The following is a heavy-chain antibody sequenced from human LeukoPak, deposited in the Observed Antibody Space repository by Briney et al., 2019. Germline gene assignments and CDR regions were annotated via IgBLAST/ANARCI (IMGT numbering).Heavy chain of an antibody. CDR2: IYYSGST. D-gene: IGHD6-13*01. CDR3: ARHRAAAGTGDVYWFDP. CDR1: GGSISSSSYY. Sequence: SETLSLTCTVSGGSISSSSYYWVWIRPPPGKGLEWIGSIYYSGSTYYNPSLKSRVTISVDTSKNQFSLKLSSVTAADTAVYYCARHRAAAGTGDVYWFDPWGQGTLVTVSS. J-gene: IGHJ5*02. V-gene: IGHV4-39*01.